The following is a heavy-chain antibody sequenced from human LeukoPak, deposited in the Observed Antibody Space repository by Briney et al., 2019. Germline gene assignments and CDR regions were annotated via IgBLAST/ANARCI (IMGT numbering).Heavy chain of an antibody. Sequence: GGSLLLSCAASGFTFSTYAMSWVRQAPGKGLEWVSPISGSGAATHYADSVKGRFTISRDNFKNTLYLQMNSLRAEDTALYYCAKSMYIGSATSTFDLGGQETRVTVSS. V-gene: IGHV3-23*01. CDR2: ISGSGAAT. CDR3: AKSMYIGSATSTFDL. J-gene: IGHJ3*01. D-gene: IGHD1-26*01. CDR1: GFTFSTYA.